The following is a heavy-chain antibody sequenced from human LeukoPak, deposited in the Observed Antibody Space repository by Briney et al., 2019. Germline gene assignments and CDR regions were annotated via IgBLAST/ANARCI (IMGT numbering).Heavy chain of an antibody. D-gene: IGHD3-22*01. Sequence: YNGNTNYAQELQGRVTMTTDTSTSTAYMELRSLRSDDTAVYYCARETGDYYDSSGYADFDYWGQGTLVTVSS. V-gene: IGHV1-18*01. J-gene: IGHJ4*02. CDR2: YNGNT. CDR3: ARETGDYYDSSGYADFDY.